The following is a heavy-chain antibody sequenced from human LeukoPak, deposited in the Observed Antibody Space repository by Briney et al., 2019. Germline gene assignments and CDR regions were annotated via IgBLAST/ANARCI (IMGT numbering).Heavy chain of an antibody. V-gene: IGHV3-23*01. CDR1: GFAFSSYA. CDR3: AKDRGRYSYGSVDY. CDR2: ISGSGGST. J-gene: IGHJ4*02. D-gene: IGHD5-12*01. Sequence: GGSLRLSCAASGFAFSSYAISWVRQAPGKGLDWVSSISGSGGSTYYADSVKGRFTISRDNFKNTLYLQMNSLRVEDTAVYYCAKDRGRYSYGSVDYWGQGTLVTVSS.